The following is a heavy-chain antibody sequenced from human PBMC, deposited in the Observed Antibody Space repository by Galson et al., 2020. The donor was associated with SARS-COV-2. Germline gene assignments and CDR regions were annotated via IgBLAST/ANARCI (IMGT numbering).Heavy chain of an antibody. J-gene: IGHJ2*01. CDR1: GFTFSSYG. V-gene: IGHV3-33*01. CDR3: ARELGGGEGYDYWYFDL. CDR2: IWYDGSDK. D-gene: IGHD5-12*01. Sequence: GGSLRLSCAASGFTFSSYGMHWVRQAPGKGLEWVAVIWYDGSDKYYADSVKGRFTISRDNSKNTLDLQMNSLRTEDTAVYYCARELGGGEGYDYWYFDLWGRGTRVTVSS.